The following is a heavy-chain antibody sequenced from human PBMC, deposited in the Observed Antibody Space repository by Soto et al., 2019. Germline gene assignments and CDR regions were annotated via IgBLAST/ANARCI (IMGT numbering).Heavy chain of an antibody. CDR1: GFPFSSDS. CDR3: ARDPSSTAHYYYYYMDV. Sequence: GGSLRLSCAASGFPFSSDSMNWVRQAPGKGLEWVSSISSSSSYIYYADSVKGRFTISRDNAKNSLYLQMNSLRAEDTAVYYCARDPSSTAHYYYYYMDVWGKGTTVTVSS. D-gene: IGHD2-21*02. CDR2: ISSSSSYI. J-gene: IGHJ6*03. V-gene: IGHV3-21*01.